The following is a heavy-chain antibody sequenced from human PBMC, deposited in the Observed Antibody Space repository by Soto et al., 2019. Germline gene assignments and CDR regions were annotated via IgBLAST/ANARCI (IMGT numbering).Heavy chain of an antibody. V-gene: IGHV3-48*01. J-gene: IGHJ4*02. CDR1: GFTFSTYG. CDR2: ISSSSRTI. CDR3: AGDLKKYGDFLGGFDY. D-gene: IGHD4-17*01. Sequence: GGSLRLSCAASGFTFSTYGMNWVRKAPGKGLEWVSYISSSSRTIYYADSVKGRFTISRDNADNSLFLQMNCLRAEDTAVYYCAGDLKKYGDFLGGFDYWGQGTLVTVSS.